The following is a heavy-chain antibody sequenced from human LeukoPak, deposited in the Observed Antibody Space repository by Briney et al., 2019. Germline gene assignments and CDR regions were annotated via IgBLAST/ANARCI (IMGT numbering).Heavy chain of an antibody. D-gene: IGHD3-10*01. V-gene: IGHV4-59*08. Sequence: SETLSLTCTVSGGSISSYYWSWIRQPPGKGLEWIGYIYYSGSTNYNPSLKSRVTISVDTSKNQFSLKLSSATAADTAVYYCARLGSGSYYNDAFDIWGQGTMVTVSS. CDR3: ARLGSGSYYNDAFDI. J-gene: IGHJ3*02. CDR1: GGSISSYY. CDR2: IYYSGST.